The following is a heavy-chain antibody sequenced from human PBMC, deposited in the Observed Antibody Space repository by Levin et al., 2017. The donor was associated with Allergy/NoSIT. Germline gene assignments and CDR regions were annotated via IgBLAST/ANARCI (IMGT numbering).Heavy chain of an antibody. CDR1: GYTLTDYY. CDR3: AGGYSNGWYDFLDI. J-gene: IGHJ3*02. D-gene: IGHD6-19*01. CDR2: INPASGGT. V-gene: IGHV1-2*02. Sequence: GASVKVSCKTFGYTLTDYYMYWVRQAPGQGLEWMGWINPASGGTNYPQKFQGRVTMTRDTSIRTAYMDLTSLTSDDTAVYHCAGGYSNGWYDFLDIWGQGTMVTVSS.